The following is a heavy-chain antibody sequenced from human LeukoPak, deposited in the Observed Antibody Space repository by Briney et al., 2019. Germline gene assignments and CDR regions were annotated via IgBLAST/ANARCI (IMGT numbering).Heavy chain of an antibody. D-gene: IGHD3-22*01. J-gene: IGHJ3*02. CDR1: GYTFTSYG. Sequence: ASVKVPCKASGYTFTSYGISWVRQAPGQGLEWMGWISAYNGNTNYAQKLQGRVTMTTDTSTSTAYMELRSLRSDDTAVYYCARDRIYDSSGYYYSAFDIWGQGTMVTVSS. V-gene: IGHV1-18*01. CDR3: ARDRIYDSSGYYYSAFDI. CDR2: ISAYNGNT.